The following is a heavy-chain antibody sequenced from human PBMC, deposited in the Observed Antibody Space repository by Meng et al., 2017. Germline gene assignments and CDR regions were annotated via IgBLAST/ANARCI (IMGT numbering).Heavy chain of an antibody. CDR2: VDPEDGET. D-gene: IGHD1-26*01. V-gene: IGHV1-69-2*01. Sequence: DGQLVQSGDKVKKPGATVKISCKVSGYTFTDYYMHWVHQAPGKGLEWMGLVDPEDGETIYAEKFQGRVTITADTSTDTAYMELSSLRSEDTAVYYCATDLYRDWFDPWGQGTLVTVSS. CDR1: GYTFTDYY. CDR3: ATDLYRDWFDP. J-gene: IGHJ5*02.